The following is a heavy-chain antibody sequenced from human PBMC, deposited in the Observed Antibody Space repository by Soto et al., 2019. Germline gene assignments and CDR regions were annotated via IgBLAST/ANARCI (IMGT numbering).Heavy chain of an antibody. CDR2: ISWNSGSI. J-gene: IGHJ3*02. CDR1: VFTPDDYA. CDR3: AKDRGAASTAFDI. Sequence: PGWSLRLSCAASVFTPDDYAMHRVRQAPGKGLEWVSGISWNSGSIGYADSVMGRFTISRDNAKNSLYLQMNSLRAEDTALYYCAKDRGAASTAFDIWAQRTTVPVSS. V-gene: IGHV3-9*02.